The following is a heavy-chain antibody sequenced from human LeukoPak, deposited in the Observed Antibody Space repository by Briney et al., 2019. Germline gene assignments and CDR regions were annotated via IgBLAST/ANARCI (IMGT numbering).Heavy chain of an antibody. Sequence: GGSLRLSCAASGFTFSSYAMHWVRQAPGKGLEWVAVISYDGSNKYCADSVKGRFTISRDNSKNTLYLQMNSLRAEDTAVYYCARAKKGLFIAAAGTGLDYWGQGTLVTVSS. CDR3: ARAKKGLFIAAAGTGLDY. CDR2: ISYDGSNK. D-gene: IGHD6-13*01. V-gene: IGHV3-30-3*01. J-gene: IGHJ4*02. CDR1: GFTFSSYA.